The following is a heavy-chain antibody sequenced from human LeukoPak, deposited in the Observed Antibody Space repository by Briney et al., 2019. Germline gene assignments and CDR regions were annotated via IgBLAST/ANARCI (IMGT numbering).Heavy chain of an antibody. D-gene: IGHD6-19*01. CDR3: ARATGYSSGWYLSGGMDV. V-gene: IGHV3-48*03. CDR2: ISRSGSSI. CDR1: GFTFSSYE. J-gene: IGHJ6*02. Sequence: GGSLRLSCAASGFTFSSYEMNWVRQAPGKGLEWVSYISRSGSSIYYADSVKGRFTISRDNSKNTLYLQMNSLRAEDTAVYYCARATGYSSGWYLSGGMDVWGQGTTVTVSS.